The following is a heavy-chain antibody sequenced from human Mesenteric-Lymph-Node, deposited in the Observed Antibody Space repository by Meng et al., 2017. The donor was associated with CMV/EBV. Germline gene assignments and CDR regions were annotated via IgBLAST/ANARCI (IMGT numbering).Heavy chain of an antibody. CDR3: ARHKMVYTRQSLDP. J-gene: IGHJ5*02. D-gene: IGHD2-8*01. CDR1: GDSISSSSDY. CDR2: INYSGST. Sequence: SGDSISSSSDYWRGSRQPPGKGLEWIGSINYSGSTYYNPSLKSRVTISVDTSKNEFSLRLSSVTAADTAIYYCARHKMVYTRQSLDPWGRGTLVTVSS. V-gene: IGHV4-39*01.